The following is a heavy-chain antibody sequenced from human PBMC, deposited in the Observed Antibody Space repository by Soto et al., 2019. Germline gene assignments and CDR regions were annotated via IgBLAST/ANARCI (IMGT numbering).Heavy chain of an antibody. CDR1: GGSISSSSYY. D-gene: IGHD1-26*01. CDR3: ARRKRGAVDVFDF. V-gene: IGHV4-39*01. Sequence: SETLSLTCTVSGGSISSSSYYWGWIRQPPGKGLEWIGSIYYSGSTYYNPSLKSRVTISVDTSKNQFSLKLSSVTAADTAVYYCARRKRGAVDVFDFWGQGTRVPVS. CDR2: IYYSGST. J-gene: IGHJ3*01.